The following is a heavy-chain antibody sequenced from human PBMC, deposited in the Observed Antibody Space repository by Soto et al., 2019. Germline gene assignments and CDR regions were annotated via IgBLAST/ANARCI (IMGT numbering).Heavy chain of an antibody. D-gene: IGHD6-19*01. CDR2: ISYDGSNK. CDR3: AREKVGWNYYFDY. Sequence: GGSLRLSCAASGFTFSSYAMHWVRQAPGKGLEWVAVISYDGSNKYYADSVKGRFTISRDNSKNTLYLQMNSLRAEDTAVYYCAREKVGWNYYFDYWGQGTLVTVSS. V-gene: IGHV3-30-3*01. J-gene: IGHJ4*02. CDR1: GFTFSSYA.